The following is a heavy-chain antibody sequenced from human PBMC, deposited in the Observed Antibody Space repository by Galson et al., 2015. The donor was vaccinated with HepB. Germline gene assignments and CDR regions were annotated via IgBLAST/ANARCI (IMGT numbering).Heavy chain of an antibody. J-gene: IGHJ5*02. CDR1: GYTFPNYG. D-gene: IGHD3-9*01. CDR2: ISSYNGNT. V-gene: IGHV1-18*01. Sequence: SVKVSCKASGYTFPNYGVSWVRQAPGQGLEWLGWISSYNGNTIYAQKVQGRVTMTTEISSSTAYMELRRLRSDDTAVYYCARDRNYDVLTAAGWFDPWGQGTLVTVSS. CDR3: ARDRNYDVLTAAGWFDP.